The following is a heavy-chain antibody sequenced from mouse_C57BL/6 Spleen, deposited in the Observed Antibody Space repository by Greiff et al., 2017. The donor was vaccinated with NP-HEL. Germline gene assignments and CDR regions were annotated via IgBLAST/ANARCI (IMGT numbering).Heavy chain of an antibody. CDR2: IYPSDSET. CDR3: EREGYDYGGDYFGY. J-gene: IGHJ2*01. V-gene: IGHV1-61*01. CDR1: GYNFTSYW. D-gene: IGHD2-2*01. Sequence: QVQLQQPGAELVRPGSSVKLSCKASGYNFTSYWMDWVKQRPGQGLEWIGNIYPSDSETHYNQKFKDKATVTVDKSSSTAYMQLSSLTSEDSAVYYCEREGYDYGGDYFGYWGQGTTLTGSS.